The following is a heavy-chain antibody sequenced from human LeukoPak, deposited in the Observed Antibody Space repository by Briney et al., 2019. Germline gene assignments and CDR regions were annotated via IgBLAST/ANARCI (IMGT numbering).Heavy chain of an antibody. CDR3: ARDGEAAAGTFYYYYMDV. D-gene: IGHD6-13*01. J-gene: IGHJ6*03. CDR1: GYTFTSYY. CDR2: INPSGGST. Sequence: ASVKVSCKASGYTFTSYYMHWVRQAPGQGLEWMGIINPSGGSTSYAQKFQGRVTMTRDTSTSTVYMELSSLRSEDTAVYYCARDGEAAAGTFYYYYMDVWGKGTTVTISS. V-gene: IGHV1-46*01.